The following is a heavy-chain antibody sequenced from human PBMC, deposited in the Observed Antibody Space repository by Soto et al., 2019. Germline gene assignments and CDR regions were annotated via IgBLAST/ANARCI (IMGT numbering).Heavy chain of an antibody. Sequence: CLRLSCAASGFSFGSYALSWVRQAPGKGLEWVSTISGSDGKTFYADSVKGRFSIFRDTSQSTLYMQMNSLRADDTAMYYCARWSYLDYWGQGTRVTVSS. CDR1: GFSFGSYA. V-gene: IGHV3-23*01. J-gene: IGHJ4*02. CDR2: ISGSDGKT. CDR3: ARWSYLDY. D-gene: IGHD3-3*01.